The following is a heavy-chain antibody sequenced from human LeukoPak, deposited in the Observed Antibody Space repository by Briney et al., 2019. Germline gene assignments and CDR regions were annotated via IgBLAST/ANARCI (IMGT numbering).Heavy chain of an antibody. CDR1: GYTFASYW. CDR2: IYPGDSDT. V-gene: IGHV5-51*01. Sequence: PGGSLRLSCKGSGYTFASYWIAWVRQMPGNGLEWMGIIYPGDSDTRYSPSFQGQVTISADKSINTAYLQWSSLKASDTAMYYCARQIADSSGPIDYWGQGALATVSS. D-gene: IGHD6-19*01. J-gene: IGHJ4*02. CDR3: ARQIADSSGPIDY.